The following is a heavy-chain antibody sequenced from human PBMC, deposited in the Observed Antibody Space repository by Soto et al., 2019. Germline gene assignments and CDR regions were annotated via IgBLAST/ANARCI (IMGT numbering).Heavy chain of an antibody. CDR1: GYTFTTYD. CDR2: MNPYSGNT. J-gene: IGHJ5*02. V-gene: IGHV1-8*01. Sequence: GASVKVSCKASGYTFTTYDISWVRQATGQGLEWMGWMNPYSGNTGYAQKFQGRVTITRDTSASTAYMELSSLRSEDTAVYYCVRRNVSATGIDWFDPWGQGTLVTVSS. D-gene: IGHD6-13*01. CDR3: VRRNVSATGIDWFDP.